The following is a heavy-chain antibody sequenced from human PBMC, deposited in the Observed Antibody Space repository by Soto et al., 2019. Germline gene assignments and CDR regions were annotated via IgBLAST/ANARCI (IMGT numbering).Heavy chain of an antibody. D-gene: IGHD3-3*01. V-gene: IGHV3-15*07. CDR2: VRSNADGGTA. CDR3: TTSISGLVTGH. Sequence: EVQLVESGGALVEPGGSLTLSCAASGFAFSSAWMNWVRQAPGKGLEWVGGVRSNADGGTADYAAPVRGRFTFSRDDSKDTLFMQMRSLRTEDTAVFFCTTSISGLVTGHWGQGTLVTVSS. J-gene: IGHJ4*02. CDR1: GFAFSSAW.